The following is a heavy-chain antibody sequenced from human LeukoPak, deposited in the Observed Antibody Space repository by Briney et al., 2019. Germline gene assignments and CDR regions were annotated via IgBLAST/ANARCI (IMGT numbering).Heavy chain of an antibody. CDR3: ARYNWNDGLDP. D-gene: IGHD1-20*01. J-gene: IGHJ5*02. Sequence: ASVKVSCKASGGTFSSYAINWVRQATGQGLEWMGWMNPNSGNTGYAQKFQGRVTMTRNTSISTAYMELSSLRSEDTAVYYCARYNWNDGLDPWGQGTLVAVSS. V-gene: IGHV1-8*02. CDR2: MNPNSGNT. CDR1: GGTFSSYA.